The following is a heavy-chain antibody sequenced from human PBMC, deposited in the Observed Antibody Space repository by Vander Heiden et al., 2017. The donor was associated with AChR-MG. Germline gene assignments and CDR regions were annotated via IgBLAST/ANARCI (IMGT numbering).Heavy chain of an antibody. J-gene: IGHJ4*02. CDR1: GFTFSRYA. V-gene: IGHV3-23*01. CDR3: AKHESSSWEGYYFDY. Sequence: EVQLLESGGGLVQPGGSLRLSCAASGFTFSRYAMSWARQAPGKGLEWVSPITGSGSSTYYADSVKGRFTISRDNSKNTLYLQMHSLRADDTAVYYCAKHESSSWEGYYFDYWGQGTLVTVSS. CDR2: ITGSGSST. D-gene: IGHD6-13*01.